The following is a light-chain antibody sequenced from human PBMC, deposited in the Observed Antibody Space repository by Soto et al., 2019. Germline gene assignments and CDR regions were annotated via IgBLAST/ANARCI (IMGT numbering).Light chain of an antibody. CDR2: NAS. J-gene: IGKJ4*01. V-gene: IGKV3-11*01. Sequence: IVLTQSPATLSLSPGERATLSCRASQSISSYLAWYQQKPGQAPRLLIHNASNRATGIPARFSGSGSGTDFTFATSSLEPEDFAVYYCQQRNDWLTFGGGTKVEIK. CDR3: QQRNDWLT. CDR1: QSISSY.